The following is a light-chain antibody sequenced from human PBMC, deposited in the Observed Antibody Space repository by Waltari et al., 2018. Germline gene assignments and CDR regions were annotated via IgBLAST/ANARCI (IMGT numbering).Light chain of an antibody. CDR3: QHYVRLPVT. Sequence: EIVLTQFPGTLSLSPGERATLSCRTSQSVGRTLAWYQQKPGQAPRLLIYGASIRATGIPDSFSGSGSGTDFSLTISRLEPEDFAVYYCQHYVRLPVTFGQGTKVEIK. CDR1: QSVGRT. J-gene: IGKJ1*01. CDR2: GAS. V-gene: IGKV3-20*01.